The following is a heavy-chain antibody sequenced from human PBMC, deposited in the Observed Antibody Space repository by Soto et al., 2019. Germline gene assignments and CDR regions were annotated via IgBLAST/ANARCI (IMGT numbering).Heavy chain of an antibody. V-gene: IGHV3-23*01. J-gene: IGHJ4*02. D-gene: IGHD2-2*02. Sequence: PGGSLRLSCAASGFTFSSYAMSWVRQAPGKGLEWVSAISGSGGSTYYADSVKGRFTISRDNSKNTLYLQMNSLRAEDTAVYYFSNASEYRWRVDYWGQGTLVTVSS. CDR3: SNASEYRWRVDY. CDR2: ISGSGGST. CDR1: GFTFSSYA.